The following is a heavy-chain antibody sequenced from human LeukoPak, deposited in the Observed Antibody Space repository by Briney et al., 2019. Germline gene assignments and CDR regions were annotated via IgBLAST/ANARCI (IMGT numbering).Heavy chain of an antibody. CDR1: GYSISRGYY. J-gene: IGHJ4*02. D-gene: IGHD3-3*01. Sequence: SETLSLTCNVSGYSISRGYYWGWIRQPPGRGLEWIGSIHYSGSSHYNPSLKTRVSISVDTSKNQLSLKLTSVTAADTAVYFCARRDWSAYQLDFWGRGILVVASS. V-gene: IGHV4-38-2*02. CDR2: IHYSGSS. CDR3: ARRDWSAYQLDF.